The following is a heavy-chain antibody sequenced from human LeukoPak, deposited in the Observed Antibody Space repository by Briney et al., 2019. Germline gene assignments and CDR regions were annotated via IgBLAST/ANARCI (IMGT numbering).Heavy chain of an antibody. CDR2: FDPEDGET. CDR3: ATGGGAAAGTFYYYGMDV. CDR1: GYTLTELS. V-gene: IGHV1-24*01. Sequence: ASVKVSCKVSGYTLTELSMHWVRQAPGKGLEWMGGFDPEDGETIYAQKFQGRVTTTEDTSTDTAYMELSSLRSEDTAVYYCATGGGAAAGTFYYYGMDVWGQGTTVTVSS. D-gene: IGHD6-13*01. J-gene: IGHJ6*02.